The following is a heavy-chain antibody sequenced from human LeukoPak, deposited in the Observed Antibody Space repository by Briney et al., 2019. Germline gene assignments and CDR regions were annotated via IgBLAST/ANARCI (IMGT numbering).Heavy chain of an antibody. CDR1: GYTITTHD. Sequence: ASVKVSCKASGYTITTHDLTWVRQATGQGLEWMGWMNPGSGDTAYAQKFQGRVTMTRDTSMSTAYMELNNLGSEDTAIYYCARGLGDYNTDWFPVSGYWGQGTPVTVSS. CDR2: MNPGSGDT. V-gene: IGHV1-8*01. J-gene: IGHJ4*02. D-gene: IGHD3-9*01. CDR3: ARGLGDYNTDWFPVSGY.